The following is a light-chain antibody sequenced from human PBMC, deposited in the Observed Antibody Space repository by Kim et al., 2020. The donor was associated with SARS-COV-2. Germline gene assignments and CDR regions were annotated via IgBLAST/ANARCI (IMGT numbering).Light chain of an antibody. CDR1: SRSKYS. CDR3: NSRDISGNHWV. Sequence: FGQTATITCQGHSRSKYSVRCSHQKPGQAPVVVIYVRPYPPPGIPHRFSGSSSGNTASLTITGAQAEDHADYYCNSRDISGNHWVFGGGTQLTVL. V-gene: IGLV3-19*01. CDR2: VRP. J-gene: IGLJ3*02.